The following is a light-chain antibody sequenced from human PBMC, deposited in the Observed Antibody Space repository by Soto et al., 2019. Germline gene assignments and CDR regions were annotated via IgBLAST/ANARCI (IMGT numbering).Light chain of an antibody. V-gene: IGLV4-69*01. CDR3: QTWGTGIWV. CDR2: LNSDGSH. J-gene: IGLJ3*02. CDR1: SGHSSYA. Sequence: QPVLTQSPSASAYLGDSVKLTCTLSSGHSSYAIAWHQQQPEKGPRYLMKLNSDGSHSKGDGIPDRFSGSSSGAERYLTISSLQSEDEADYYCQTWGTGIWVFGGGTKLTVL.